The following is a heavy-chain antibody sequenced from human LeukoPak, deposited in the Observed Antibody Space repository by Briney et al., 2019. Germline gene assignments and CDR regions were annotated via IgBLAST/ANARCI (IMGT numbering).Heavy chain of an antibody. Sequence: GGSLRLSCTASGFSFNTYWMTWVRQAPGKGPEWVANIKPDGDTTNYLDSVKGRFTISRDNAKSSLHLQMNGLTAEDTAVYYCSRGPSTTLTTFWGQGTMVTVSS. D-gene: IGHD4-17*01. CDR1: GFSFNTYW. J-gene: IGHJ4*02. CDR3: SRGPSTTLTTF. CDR2: IKPDGDTT. V-gene: IGHV3-7*01.